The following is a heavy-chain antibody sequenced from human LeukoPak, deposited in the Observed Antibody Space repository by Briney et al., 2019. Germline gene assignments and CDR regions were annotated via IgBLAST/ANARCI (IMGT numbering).Heavy chain of an antibody. Sequence: PGGSLRLSCAASGFTFSNYRMHWVGQAPGKGLVWVSHINSDGSRTNYAASVKGRFTISRDNAKNTLYLQMNSLRAEDTAVYYCARQPDYWGQGTLVTVSS. CDR2: INSDGSRT. CDR1: GFTFSNYR. V-gene: IGHV3-74*01. J-gene: IGHJ4*02. CDR3: ARQPDY. D-gene: IGHD1-14*01.